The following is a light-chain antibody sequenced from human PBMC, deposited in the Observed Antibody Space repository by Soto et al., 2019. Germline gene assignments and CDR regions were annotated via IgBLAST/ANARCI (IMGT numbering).Light chain of an antibody. CDR1: QSIRNN. Sequence: DIQLTQSPSSLSTSVGDRVTITCRARQSIRNNLNWYQQKPRGAPKLMISAASSLQGGVPLRFSGSGSGTDFSLNISSLQPEDFATYYCQQSYSTPYTFGQGTSLEIK. CDR3: QQSYSTPYT. CDR2: AAS. V-gene: IGKV1-39*01. J-gene: IGKJ2*01.